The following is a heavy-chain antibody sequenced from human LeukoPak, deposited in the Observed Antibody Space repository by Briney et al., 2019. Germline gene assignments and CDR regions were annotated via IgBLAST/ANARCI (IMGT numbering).Heavy chain of an antibody. CDR2: ITSSGSTI. Sequence: GGSLRLSCAASGFTFRNYAMTWVRQAPGKGLEWLSYITSSGSTIYYADSVKGRFTISRDNAKNSLYLQMNSLRADDTAVYYCARCSDWGGDYWGQGTLVTVSS. D-gene: IGHD3-16*01. V-gene: IGHV3-48*03. J-gene: IGHJ4*02. CDR1: GFTFRNYA. CDR3: ARCSDWGGDY.